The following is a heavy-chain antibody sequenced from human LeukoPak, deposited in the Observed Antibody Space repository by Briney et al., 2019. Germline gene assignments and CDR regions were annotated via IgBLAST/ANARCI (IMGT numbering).Heavy chain of an antibody. CDR1: GGTFSSYA. D-gene: IGHD3-9*01. CDR3: ARDKMTCYSSN. V-gene: IGHV1-69*04. Sequence: VASVKVSCKASGGTFSSYAISWVRQAPGQGLEWMGRIIPILGIANYAKKFQGRVTITADKSTSTAYMELSSLGTEETAVYYCARDKMTCYSSNGGQGTLVTVSS. J-gene: IGHJ4*02. CDR2: IIPILGIA.